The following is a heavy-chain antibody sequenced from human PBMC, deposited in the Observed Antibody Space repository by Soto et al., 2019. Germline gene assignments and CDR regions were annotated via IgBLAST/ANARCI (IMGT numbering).Heavy chain of an antibody. CDR3: APHYSGYDYAALDY. CDR1: GFSLSTSGVG. D-gene: IGHD5-12*01. V-gene: IGHV2-5*02. J-gene: IGHJ4*02. Sequence: QITLKESGPTLVKPTQTLTLTCTFSGFSLSTSGVGVGWIRQPPGKALEWLALIYWDDDKRYSPSLKSRLTITKHPSKNQVVLTSTNKDPVDTATYYCAPHYSGYDYAALDYWGQGTLVTVSS. CDR2: IYWDDDK.